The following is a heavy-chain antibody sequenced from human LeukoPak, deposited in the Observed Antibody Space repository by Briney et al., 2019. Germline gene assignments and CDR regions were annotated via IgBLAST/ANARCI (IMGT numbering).Heavy chain of an antibody. CDR3: ATDSRSCRY. V-gene: IGHV3-7*03. Sequence: GGSLRLSCAASGFTFSTHWMTWVRQAPGKGLEWVANIKQDGSEKYYLDSVKGRFTISRDNAKNSLSLQMNSLRAEDTAMYYCATDSRSCRYWGQGTLVTVSS. J-gene: IGHJ4*02. CDR1: GFTFSTHW. CDR2: IKQDGSEK.